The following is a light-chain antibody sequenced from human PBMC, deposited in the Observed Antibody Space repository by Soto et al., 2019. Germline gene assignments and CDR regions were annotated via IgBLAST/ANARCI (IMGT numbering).Light chain of an antibody. Sequence: EIVMTQSPATLSVSPGERATLSCGASQSVSSNLAWYQRKPGQAPRLLIYGASTRATGIPARFSGSGSGTEFTLTISRLEAVDFAVYYCQYFERSFQVFGPGTKVDIK. CDR2: GAS. V-gene: IGKV3-15*01. J-gene: IGKJ3*01. CDR1: QSVSSN. CDR3: QYFERSFQV.